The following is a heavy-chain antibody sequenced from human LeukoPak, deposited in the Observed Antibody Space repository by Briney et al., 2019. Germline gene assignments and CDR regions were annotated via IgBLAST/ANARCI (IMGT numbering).Heavy chain of an antibody. CDR2: ISGSGGST. D-gene: IGHD3-22*01. Sequence: GGSLRLSCAASGFTFRSYGMSWVRQAPGKGLEWVSAISGSGGSTYYADSVKGRFTISRDNSKNTLYLQMNSLRAEDTAVYYCAKDWVNYYDSSGYYYGPIPAAFDIWGQGTMVTVSS. V-gene: IGHV3-23*01. CDR1: GFTFRSYG. CDR3: AKDWVNYYDSSGYYYGPIPAAFDI. J-gene: IGHJ3*02.